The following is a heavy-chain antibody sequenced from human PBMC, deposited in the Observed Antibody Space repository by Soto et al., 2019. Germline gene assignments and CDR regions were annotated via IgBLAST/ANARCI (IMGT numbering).Heavy chain of an antibody. Sequence: QEQLVESGGGVVQPGRSLRLSCAASGFTFSSYGMHWVRQAPGKGLEWVALISYEGSNKDYADSVKGRFTISRDNSKNTMFLQMNSLRAEDTAVYYCAKPYSSSVHYYKYGMDVWGQGTTVTVSS. CDR2: ISYEGSNK. V-gene: IGHV3-30*18. D-gene: IGHD6-6*01. CDR3: AKPYSSSVHYYKYGMDV. CDR1: GFTFSSYG. J-gene: IGHJ6*02.